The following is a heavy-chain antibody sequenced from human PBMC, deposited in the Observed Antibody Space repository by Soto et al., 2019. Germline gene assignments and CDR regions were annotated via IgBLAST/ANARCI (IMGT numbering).Heavy chain of an antibody. CDR1: GFIFDDYA. J-gene: IGHJ4*02. V-gene: IGHV3-9*01. CDR2: ISWNSARI. Sequence: PGGSLRLSCAASGFIFDDYAMHWVRQAPGKGLEWVSNISWNSARIGYADSVKGRFTISRDNAKNSLYLQMNSLRPEDTALYYCAKAQFYFDTSDYYPFDYWGQGTLVTVSS. CDR3: AKAQFYFDTSDYYPFDY. D-gene: IGHD3-22*01.